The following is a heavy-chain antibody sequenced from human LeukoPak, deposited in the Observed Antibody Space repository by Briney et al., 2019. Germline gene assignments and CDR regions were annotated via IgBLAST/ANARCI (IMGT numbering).Heavy chain of an antibody. D-gene: IGHD3-22*01. V-gene: IGHV3-30*02. Sequence: PGGSLRLSCAASGFTFSSYGMHWVRQAPGKGLEWVAFIRYDGSNKYYADSVKGRFTISRDNSKNTLCLQMNSLRAEDTAVYYCAKGYYYDSSGYYYPDYFDYWGQGTLVTVSS. CDR1: GFTFSSYG. J-gene: IGHJ4*02. CDR2: IRYDGSNK. CDR3: AKGYYYDSSGYYYPDYFDY.